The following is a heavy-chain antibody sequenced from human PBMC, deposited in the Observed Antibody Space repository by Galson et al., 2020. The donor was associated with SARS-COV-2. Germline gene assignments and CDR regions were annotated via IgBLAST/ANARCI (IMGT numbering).Heavy chain of an antibody. D-gene: IGHD2-21*02. J-gene: IGHJ4*02. Sequence: GESLKNSCAASGFTFTSYGIHWVRQAPGMGLEWVAVIWNDARTKYFADSVKGRFTISRDNSKNTVYLQMNSLRAEDTAMYYCARDSLAYCDGDCSTGGGGFDYWGRGTLVTVSS. CDR3: ARDSLAYCDGDCSTGGGGFDY. CDR2: IWNDARTK. V-gene: IGHV3-33*01. CDR1: GFTFTSYG.